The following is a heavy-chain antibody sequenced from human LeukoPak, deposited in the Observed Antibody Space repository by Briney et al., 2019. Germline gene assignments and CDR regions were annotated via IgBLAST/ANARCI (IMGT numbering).Heavy chain of an antibody. CDR2: MNPESGNT. CDR3: ARGLGSAVGATY. V-gene: IGHV1-8*02. J-gene: IGHJ4*02. D-gene: IGHD1-26*01. Sequence: ASVKVSCKASGGTFSSFAISWVRQATGQGLEWMGWMNPESGNTGYVQKFQGRVTMTRNTSISTGYMELSSLRSEDTAVYYCARGLGSAVGATYWGQGTLVTVSS. CDR1: GGTFSSFA.